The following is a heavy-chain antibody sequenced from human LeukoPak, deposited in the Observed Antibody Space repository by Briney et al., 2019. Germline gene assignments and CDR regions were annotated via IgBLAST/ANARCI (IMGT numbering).Heavy chain of an antibody. CDR3: ASGETDDYGDYEYFQH. Sequence: GGSLRLSCAASGFTFSSYGMHWVRQALGKGLEWVAVIWYDGSNKYYADSVKGRFTISRDNSKNTLYLQMNSLRAEDTAVYYCASGETDDYGDYEYFQHWGQGTLVTVSS. CDR1: GFTFSSYG. J-gene: IGHJ1*01. V-gene: IGHV3-33*01. CDR2: IWYDGSNK. D-gene: IGHD4-17*01.